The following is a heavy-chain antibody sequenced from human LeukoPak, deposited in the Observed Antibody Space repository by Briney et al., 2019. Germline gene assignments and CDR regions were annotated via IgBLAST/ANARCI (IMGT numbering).Heavy chain of an antibody. Sequence: GGSLRLSCAASGFTFSSYAMSWVRQAPGKGLEWVANINQDGSQIHYMDSVKGRFTISRDNAKNSLYLQMNSLRAEDTAVYYCARDGEAPVIFFDLWGQGTPVTVSS. CDR3: ARDGEAPVIFFDL. V-gene: IGHV3-7*03. CDR2: INQDGSQI. J-gene: IGHJ4*02. D-gene: IGHD3-10*01. CDR1: GFTFSSYA.